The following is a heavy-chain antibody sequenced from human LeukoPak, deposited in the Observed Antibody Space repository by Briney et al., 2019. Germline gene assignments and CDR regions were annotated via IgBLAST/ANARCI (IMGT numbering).Heavy chain of an antibody. CDR2: ISSDASIT. CDR3: ARDLSHGYNTLDY. J-gene: IGHJ4*02. V-gene: IGHV3-30*04. D-gene: IGHD5-24*01. CDR1: GFTFNSYS. Sequence: GGSLRLSCAASGFTFNSYSMHWVRQAPGKGLEWVAVISSDASITYYADSVKGRFTVSRDNSKNTLYLQMNSLRAEDTAVYYCARDLSHGYNTLDYWGQGTLVTVSS.